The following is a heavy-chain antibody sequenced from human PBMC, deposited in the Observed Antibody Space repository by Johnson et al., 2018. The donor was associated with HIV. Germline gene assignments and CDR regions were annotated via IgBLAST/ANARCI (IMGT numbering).Heavy chain of an antibody. CDR3: ARDSLGAIPDYAFDI. CDR1: GFTFDDYA. J-gene: IGHJ3*02. V-gene: IGHV3-9*01. D-gene: IGHD2-2*02. CDR2: ISWNSGSI. Sequence: VQLVESGGGVVQPGGSLRLSCAASGFTFDDYAMHWVRQAPGKGLEWVSGISWNSGSIGYADSVKGRFPISRDNAKSSLYLQMKSLRVEDTAVYYCARDSLGAIPDYAFDIWGQGTMVTVSS.